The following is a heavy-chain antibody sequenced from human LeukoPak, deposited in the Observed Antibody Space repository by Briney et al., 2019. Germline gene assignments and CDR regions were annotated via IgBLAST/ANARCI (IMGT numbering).Heavy chain of an antibody. CDR3: ARDALYCSSTSCYRYWYFDL. Sequence: SETLSLTCTVSGGSIRSYYWSWVRRPAGKGLEWIGRIYTSGSTNYNPSLKSRVTMSVDTSKNQFSLKLSSVTAADTAVYYCARDALYCSSTSCYRYWYFDLWGRGTLVTVSS. D-gene: IGHD2-2*01. V-gene: IGHV4-4*07. CDR2: IYTSGST. J-gene: IGHJ2*01. CDR1: GGSIRSYY.